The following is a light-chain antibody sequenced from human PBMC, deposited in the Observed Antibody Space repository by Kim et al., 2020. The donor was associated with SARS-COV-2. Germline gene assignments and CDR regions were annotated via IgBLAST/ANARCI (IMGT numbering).Light chain of an antibody. CDR1: KLGDKF. V-gene: IGLV3-1*01. CDR2: QDS. CDR3: QAWDISTVV. J-gene: IGLJ2*01. Sequence: VSPGQTARITCSGDKLGDKFACWYQQKPGPSPVLVIYQDSKRPSGIPERFSGSNSGNTATLTISGTQAMDEADYYCQAWDISTVVFGGGTQLTVL.